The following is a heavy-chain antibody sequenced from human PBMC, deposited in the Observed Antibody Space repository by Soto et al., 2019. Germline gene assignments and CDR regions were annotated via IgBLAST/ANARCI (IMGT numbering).Heavy chain of an antibody. J-gene: IGHJ6*02. Sequence: EVQLLESGGGLVQPGGSLRLSCAASGFTFSSYAMSWVRQAPGKGLEWVSAISGSGGSTYYADSVKGRFTISRDNSKNTLYLQMNSLRAEDTAVYYCASRSVGYYYYGMDVWGQGTTVTVSS. CDR3: ASRSVGYYYYGMDV. V-gene: IGHV3-23*01. CDR1: GFTFSSYA. D-gene: IGHD6-19*01. CDR2: ISGSGGST.